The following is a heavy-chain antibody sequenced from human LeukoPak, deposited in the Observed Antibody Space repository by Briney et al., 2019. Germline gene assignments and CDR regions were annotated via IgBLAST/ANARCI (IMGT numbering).Heavy chain of an antibody. Sequence: GGSLRLSCAASGFTVSSNYMTWVRQAPGKGLERVSIIYSGGSTYYADSVKGRFTISRDNSKNTLYLQMNSLRVEDTAVYYCATGVRRLGNFDYWGQGTLVTVSS. V-gene: IGHV3-66*01. CDR1: GFTVSSNY. CDR2: IYSGGST. D-gene: IGHD6-25*01. CDR3: ATGVRRLGNFDY. J-gene: IGHJ4*02.